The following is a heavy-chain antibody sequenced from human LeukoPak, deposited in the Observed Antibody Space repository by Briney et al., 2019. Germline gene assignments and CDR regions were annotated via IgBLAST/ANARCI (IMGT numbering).Heavy chain of an antibody. CDR1: GYTFTSYG. CDR2: ISAYNGNT. J-gene: IGHJ4*02. CDR3: ARVGYSSSSSAFDY. V-gene: IGHV1-18*01. D-gene: IGHD6-13*01. Sequence: ASVKVSCTASGYTFTSYGISWVRQAPGQGLEWMGWISAYNGNTNYAQKLQGRVTMTTDTSTSTAYMELRSLRSDDTAVYYCARVGYSSSSSAFDYWGQGTLVTVSS.